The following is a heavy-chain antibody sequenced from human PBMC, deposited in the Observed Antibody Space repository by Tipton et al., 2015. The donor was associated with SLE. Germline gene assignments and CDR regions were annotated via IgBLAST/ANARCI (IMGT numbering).Heavy chain of an antibody. V-gene: IGHV4-30-4*01. CDR1: GSSISSGDYY. J-gene: IGHJ4*02. D-gene: IGHD7-27*01. CDR2: VYYSGST. CDR3: ARGPEELGIPPLFDY. Sequence: TLSLTCTVSGSSISSGDYYWSWIRQSPGKGLEWIGYVYYSGSTYYNPSLQSRVTISVDTSKNQFSLKLSSVTAADTAVYYCARGPEELGIPPLFDYWGQGTLVTVAS.